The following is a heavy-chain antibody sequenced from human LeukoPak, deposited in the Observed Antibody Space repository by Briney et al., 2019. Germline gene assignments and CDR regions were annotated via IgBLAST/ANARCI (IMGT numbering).Heavy chain of an antibody. V-gene: IGHV3-53*01. D-gene: IGHD3-16*01. CDR3: AKDEATSGGGLAS. CDR1: GFTVSGTH. Sequence: GGSLRLSCAASGFTVSGTHMSWVRQAPGKGLEWVSAMYTSGTTYYADSVTGGFTVSRDTSRNTLFLHMNSLRADDTAIYYCAKDEATSGGGLASWGQGTLVIVSS. J-gene: IGHJ5*01. CDR2: MYTSGTT.